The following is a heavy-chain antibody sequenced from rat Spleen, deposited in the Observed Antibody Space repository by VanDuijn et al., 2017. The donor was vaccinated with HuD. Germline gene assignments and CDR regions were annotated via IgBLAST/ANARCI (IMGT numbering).Heavy chain of an antibody. CDR3: TRGANWELGDYFDY. D-gene: IGHD5-1*01. Sequence: EVQLVESGGGLVQPGRSLKLSCAASGFTFSSFPMAWVRQAPKKGLEWVASISSGGGGTYYPDFVKVRFTITRDNAKSTLYLQMNRLRSYDTANYYGTRGANWELGDYFDYWGQGIMVTVSS. CDR2: ISSGGGGT. V-gene: IGHV5-46*01. CDR1: GFTFSSFP. J-gene: IGHJ2*01.